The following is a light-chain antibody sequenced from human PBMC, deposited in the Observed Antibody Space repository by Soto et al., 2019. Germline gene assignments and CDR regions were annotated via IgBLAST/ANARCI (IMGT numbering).Light chain of an antibody. CDR1: QNIGNF. V-gene: IGKV1-39*01. J-gene: IGKJ2*01. Sequence: DIQMTQSPSSLSASVGDRVTITCRASQNIGNFLNWYQQKPGTAPKLLISAASSLQSGVPSSFSGTGSGTDFTLTIPTLQPEHFATYFCQHILSTPYTLGQGTKVDTK. CDR3: QHILSTPYT. CDR2: AAS.